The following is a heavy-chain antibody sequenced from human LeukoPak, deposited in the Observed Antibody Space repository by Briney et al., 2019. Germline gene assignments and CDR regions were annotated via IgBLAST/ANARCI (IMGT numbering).Heavy chain of an antibody. V-gene: IGHV1-3*03. CDR2: INAGNGNT. CDR1: GGTFSSYA. CDR3: ARDTTIFGVAEYYFDY. D-gene: IGHD3-3*01. Sequence: ASVKVSCKASGGTFSSYAISWVRQAPGQRLEWMGWINAGNGNTKYSQEFQGRVTITRDTSASTAYMELSSLRSEDMAVYYCARDTTIFGVAEYYFDYWGQGTLVTVSS. J-gene: IGHJ4*02.